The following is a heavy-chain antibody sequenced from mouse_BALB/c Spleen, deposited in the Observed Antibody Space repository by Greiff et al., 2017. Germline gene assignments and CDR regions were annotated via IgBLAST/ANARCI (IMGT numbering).Heavy chain of an antibody. Sequence: EVKLVESGGGLVQPGGSRTLSCAASGFTFSSFGMHWVRQAPEKGLEWVAYISSGSSTIYYADTVKGRFTISRDNPKNTLYLHMTSLRSEDTAMYYCARGGGPQFAYWGQGTRVTVSA. CDR2: ISSGSSTI. CDR1: GFTFSSFG. CDR3: ARGGGPQFAY. V-gene: IGHV5-17*02. J-gene: IGHJ3*01.